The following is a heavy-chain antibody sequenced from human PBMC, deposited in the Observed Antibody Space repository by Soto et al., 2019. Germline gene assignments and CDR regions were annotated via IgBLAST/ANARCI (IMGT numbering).Heavy chain of an antibody. Sequence: PSETLSLTCTVSGGSISSYYWSWIRQPPGKGLEWIGYIYYSGITDYNPSLKSRVTISVDTSKSQFSLKLSSVTAADTAVYYCARWRQVTPENNWFDPWGQGTLVTVS. CDR3: ARWRQVTPENNWFDP. CDR2: IYYSGIT. J-gene: IGHJ5*02. CDR1: GGSISSYY. D-gene: IGHD4-4*01. V-gene: IGHV4-59*01.